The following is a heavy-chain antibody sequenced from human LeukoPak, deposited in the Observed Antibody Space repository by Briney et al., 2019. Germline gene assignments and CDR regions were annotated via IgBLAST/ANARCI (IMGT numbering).Heavy chain of an antibody. CDR1: GGSISSGGYS. CDR2: IYHSGST. J-gene: IGHJ5*02. V-gene: IGHV4-30-2*01. CDR3: ARALRGDWLDP. Sequence: SETLSLTCAVSGGSISSGGYSWSWIRQPPGKGLEWIGYIYHSGSTYYNPSLKSRVTISVDRSKNQFSLKLSSVTAADTAVYYCARALRGDWLDPWGQGTLVTVSS.